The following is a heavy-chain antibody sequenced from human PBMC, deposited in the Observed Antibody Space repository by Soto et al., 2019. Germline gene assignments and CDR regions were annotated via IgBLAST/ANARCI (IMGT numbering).Heavy chain of an antibody. J-gene: IGHJ6*04. V-gene: IGHV6-1*01. CDR1: GDSVSSNSAA. CDR3: ARDETIREYHWNPYYSYGMDV. CDR2: TYYRSKWYN. D-gene: IGHD1-20*01. Sequence: SQTLSLTCAISGDSVSSNSAAWNWIRQSPSRGLEWLGRTYYRSKWYNDYAVSVKSRITINPDTSKNQFSLQLNSVTPEDTAVYYCARDETIREYHWNPYYSYGMDVWGAGTPVTVSS.